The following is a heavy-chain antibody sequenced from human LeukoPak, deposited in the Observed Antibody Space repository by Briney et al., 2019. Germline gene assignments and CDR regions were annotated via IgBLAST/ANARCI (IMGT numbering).Heavy chain of an antibody. D-gene: IGHD2-2*01. Sequence: GGSLRLSCAASGFTFSSYSMNWVRQAPGKGLEWVSYISSSSSTIYYADSVKGRFTISRDNAKNSLYLQMNSLRGEDTAVYYCARSAMTFDYWGQGTLVTVSS. CDR1: GFTFSSYS. V-gene: IGHV3-48*01. CDR2: ISSSSSTI. CDR3: ARSAMTFDY. J-gene: IGHJ4*02.